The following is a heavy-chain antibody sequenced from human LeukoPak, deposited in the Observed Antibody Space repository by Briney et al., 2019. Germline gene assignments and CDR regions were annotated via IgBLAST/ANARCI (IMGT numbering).Heavy chain of an antibody. CDR1: GYSLTSYW. J-gene: IGHJ3*02. CDR3: ARPVGDYLGAFDI. CDR2: IYPGDSDT. V-gene: IGHV5-51*01. Sequence: HGESLKISCKGSGYSLTSYWIGWVRQMPGKGLEWMGIIYPGDSDTRYSPSFQGQVTISADKSISTAYLQWSSLKASDTAMYYCARPVGDYLGAFDIWGQGTMVTVSS. D-gene: IGHD4-17*01.